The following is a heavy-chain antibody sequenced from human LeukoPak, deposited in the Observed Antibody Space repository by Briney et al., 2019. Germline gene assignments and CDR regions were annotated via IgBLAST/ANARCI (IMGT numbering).Heavy chain of an antibody. J-gene: IGHJ5*02. CDR1: GYTFTTAA. D-gene: IGHD4-23*01. CDR3: ARADNGGNWFDP. Sequence: ASVNVSCKASGYTFTTAAMHWVRRAPGQRLEWMGWINTDNGNAKYSQKFQGRVTITRDTSASTAYMELSSLESEDTGVYYCARADNGGNWFDPWGQGTLVTVSS. V-gene: IGHV1-3*04. CDR2: INTDNGNA.